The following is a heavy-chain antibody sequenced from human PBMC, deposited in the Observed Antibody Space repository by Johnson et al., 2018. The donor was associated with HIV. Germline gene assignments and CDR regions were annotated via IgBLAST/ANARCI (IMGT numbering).Heavy chain of an antibody. CDR3: AKDFRRFFPTPDAFGI. D-gene: IGHD4-23*01. CDR1: GFTFSDYY. V-gene: IGHV3-11*04. CDR2: ISSSGSTI. J-gene: IGHJ3*02. Sequence: QVQLVESGGGLVKPGGSLRLSCAASGFTFSDYYMSWIRQAPGKGLEWVSYISSSGSTIYYADSVKGRFTISRDNAKNSLYLHMNSLRGEDTAVYYCAKDFRRFFPTPDAFGIWGQGTMVTVSS.